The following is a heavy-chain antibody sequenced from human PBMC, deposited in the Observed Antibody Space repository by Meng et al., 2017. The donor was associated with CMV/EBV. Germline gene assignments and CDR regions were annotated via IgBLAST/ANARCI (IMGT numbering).Heavy chain of an antibody. CDR1: GGTFSSNT. CDR3: ARSLGPPFGDLLYL. D-gene: IGHD3-10*01. V-gene: IGHV1-69*02. Sequence: SVKVSCKASGGTFSSNTITWVRQAPGQGLEWMGRTIPILGIAGYAQKFQGRLTITADKSTRTAFMELSSLRSEDTAVYYCARSLGPPFGDLLYLWGQGTLVTVSS. CDR2: TIPILGIA. J-gene: IGHJ5*02.